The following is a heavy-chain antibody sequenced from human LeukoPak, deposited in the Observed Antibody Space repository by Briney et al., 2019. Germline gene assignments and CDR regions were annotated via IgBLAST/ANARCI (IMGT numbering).Heavy chain of an antibody. CDR1: GFTFDDYA. Sequence: GRSLRLSCAVSGFTFDDYAMHWVRQVPGKGLEWVSGINWNSDSIGYADSVKGRFTTSRDNAKHSLYLQMNSLRAEDTAFYYCAINGGGDSGYGNFDYWGRGNLVTVSS. CDR3: AINGGGDSGYGNFDY. V-gene: IGHV3-9*01. D-gene: IGHD5-12*01. J-gene: IGHJ4*02. CDR2: INWNSDSI.